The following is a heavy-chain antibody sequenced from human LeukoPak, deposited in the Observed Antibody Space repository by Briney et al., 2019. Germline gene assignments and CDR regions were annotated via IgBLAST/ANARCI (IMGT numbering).Heavy chain of an antibody. V-gene: IGHV3-23*01. CDR1: GFTFSSYG. CDR3: VSVDFDY. D-gene: IGHD2-2*01. CDR2: ISGSGGST. J-gene: IGHJ4*02. Sequence: GGTLRLSCAASGFTFSSYGMSWVRQAPGKGLEWVSAISGSGGSTYYADSVKGRFTISRDNAKNSLYLQMNSLRAEDTAVYYCVSVDFDYWGQGTLVTVSS.